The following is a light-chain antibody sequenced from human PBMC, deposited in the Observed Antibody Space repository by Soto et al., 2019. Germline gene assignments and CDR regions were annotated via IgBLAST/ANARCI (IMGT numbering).Light chain of an antibody. CDR1: QRINNS. J-gene: IGKJ3*01. Sequence: LQRTQSPSSLSVSIGDRVTITCLASQRINNSSAGYQQKPGKVPKLMIYSASTLQSGVPSRLSGSGSGTDFTLTISSLQFEDVANYYCQKYNSAPITFGPGTNLAIK. CDR2: SAS. CDR3: QKYNSAPIT. V-gene: IGKV1-27*01.